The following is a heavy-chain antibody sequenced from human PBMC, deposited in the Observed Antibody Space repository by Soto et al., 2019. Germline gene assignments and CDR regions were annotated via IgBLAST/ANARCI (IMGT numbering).Heavy chain of an antibody. V-gene: IGHV3-48*02. Sequence: GGSLRLSCASSGFTFSSCSMNWVRQAPGKGLEWVSFISGSGDTKYYADSVKGRFTISRDNAKNSLYQQMSSLRDEDTAVYYCAKYCSSDVCFDYWGQGTLVTVSS. CDR3: AKYCSSDVCFDY. CDR2: ISGSGDTK. D-gene: IGHD2-8*01. CDR1: GFTFSSCS. J-gene: IGHJ4*02.